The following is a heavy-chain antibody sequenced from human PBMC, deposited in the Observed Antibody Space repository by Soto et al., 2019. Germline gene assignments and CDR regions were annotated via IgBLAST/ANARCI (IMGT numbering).Heavy chain of an antibody. CDR2: IYHTGTT. CDR3: AATVFGEYSHYALDV. J-gene: IGHJ6*02. Sequence: PSETLSLTCAVSGDSITSVGYSWSWIRQPPGKALEWIGYIYHTGTTYYTAALKSRVTIPRDRAKNRISLSLNSVTAADTAVYYCAATVFGEYSHYALDVWGQGTTVTVSS. CDR1: GDSITSVGYS. D-gene: IGHD3-3*01. V-gene: IGHV4-30-2*01.